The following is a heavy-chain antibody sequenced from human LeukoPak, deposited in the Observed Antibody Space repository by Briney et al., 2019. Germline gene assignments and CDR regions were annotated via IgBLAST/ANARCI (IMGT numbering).Heavy chain of an antibody. CDR3: ATVVPAATYADWFDP. CDR2: INHSGST. CDR1: GGSFSGYY. V-gene: IGHV4-34*01. Sequence: PSETLSLTCAVYGGSFSGYYWSWIRRPPGKGLEWIGEINHSGSTNYNPSLKSRVTISVDTSKNQFSLKLSSVTAADTAVYYCATVVPAATYADWFDPWGQGTLVTVSS. J-gene: IGHJ5*02. D-gene: IGHD2-2*01.